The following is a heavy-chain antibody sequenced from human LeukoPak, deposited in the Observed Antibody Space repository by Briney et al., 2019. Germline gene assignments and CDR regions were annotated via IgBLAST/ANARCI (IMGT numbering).Heavy chain of an antibody. CDR3: ARPANDWRAEYLQH. V-gene: IGHV4-59*08. CDR2: INYSGSA. CDR1: SGSISFYY. D-gene: IGHD3-9*01. J-gene: IGHJ1*01. Sequence: SETLSLTCTVSSGSISFYYRAWIRQPPGKGLEWIGYINYSGSANYNPSLKSRVALSVDTSKNQFSLKLSSVTAADTAVYYCARPANDWRAEYLQHWGQGTLVTVSS.